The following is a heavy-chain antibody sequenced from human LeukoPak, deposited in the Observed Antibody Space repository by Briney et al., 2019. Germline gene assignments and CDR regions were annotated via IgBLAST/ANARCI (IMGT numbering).Heavy chain of an antibody. CDR2: INPNSGGT. Sequence: ASVKVSCKASGYTFTGYYMHWVRQAPGQGLEWMGWINPNSGGTNYAQKFQGRVTMTRDTSISTAYMELSRLRSDDTAVYYCARGPAATAAYYYYMDVWGKGTTVTVSS. J-gene: IGHJ6*03. D-gene: IGHD2-2*01. CDR1: GYTFTGYY. V-gene: IGHV1-2*02. CDR3: ARGPAATAAYYYYMDV.